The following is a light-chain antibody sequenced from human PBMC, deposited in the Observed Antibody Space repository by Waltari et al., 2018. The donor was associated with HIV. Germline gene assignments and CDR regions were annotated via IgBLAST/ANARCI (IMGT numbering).Light chain of an antibody. CDR3: CSYAGSSTWV. CDR2: EVT. J-gene: IGLJ2*01. V-gene: IGLV2-23*02. CDR1: SSDVGSYNL. Sequence: QSALTQPASVSGSPGQSITISCTGTSSDVGSYNLVSWYQQHPGEAPKLRIYEVTKRPSGVSNRFSGSKSGNTASLTISGLQAEDEADYYCCSYAGSSTWVFGGGTKLTVL.